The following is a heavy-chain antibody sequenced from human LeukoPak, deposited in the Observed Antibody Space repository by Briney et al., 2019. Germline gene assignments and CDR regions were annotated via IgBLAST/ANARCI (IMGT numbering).Heavy chain of an antibody. V-gene: IGHV3-74*01. D-gene: IGHD2-21*01. J-gene: IGHJ4*02. CDR1: GFTFSDYW. CDR3: AKDFRIGYSAHFDY. CDR2: INTDGSIT. Sequence: GGSLRLSCAASGFTFSDYWIHWVRQAPGKGLVWVSRINTDGSITNYADSVKGRFSISRDNAKNTLYLQMDSLRGEDTAVYYCAKDFRIGYSAHFDYWGQGALVTVSS.